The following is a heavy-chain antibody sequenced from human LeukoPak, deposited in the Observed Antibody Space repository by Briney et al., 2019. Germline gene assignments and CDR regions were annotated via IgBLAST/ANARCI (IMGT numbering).Heavy chain of an antibody. J-gene: IGHJ4*02. CDR1: GGSFSGYY. V-gene: IGHV4-34*01. CDR3: ARGRDSGYDLTSQIDY. D-gene: IGHD5-12*01. CDR2: INHSGST. Sequence: SETLSLTCAVYGGSFSGYYWSWIRQPPGKGLEWIGEINHSGSTNYNPSLKSRVTISVDTSKNQFSLKLSSVTAADTAVYYCARGRDSGYDLTSQIDYWGQETLVTVSS.